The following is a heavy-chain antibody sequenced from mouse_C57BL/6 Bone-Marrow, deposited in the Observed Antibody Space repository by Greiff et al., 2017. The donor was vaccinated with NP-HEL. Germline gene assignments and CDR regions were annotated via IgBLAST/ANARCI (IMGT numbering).Heavy chain of an antibody. D-gene: IGHD1-1*01. J-gene: IGHJ4*01. V-gene: IGHV10-1*01. CDR2: IRSKSNNYAT. Sequence: EVQLQESGGGLVQPKGSLKLSCAASGFSFNTYAMNWVRQAPGKGLEWVARIRSKSNNYATYYADSVKDRFTISRDDSESMLYLQMNNLKTEDTAMYYCVRAGSPHAMDYWGQGTSVTVSS. CDR1: GFSFNTYA. CDR3: VRAGSPHAMDY.